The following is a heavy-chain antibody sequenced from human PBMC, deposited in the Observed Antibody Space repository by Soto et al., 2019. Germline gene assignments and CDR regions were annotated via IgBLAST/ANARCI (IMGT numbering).Heavy chain of an antibody. D-gene: IGHD3-22*01. CDR2: INHSGGT. CDR1: GGSFSAYC. Sequence: SETLSLTCAVYGGSFSAYCWSWIRQPPGKGLEWMGEINHSGGTSYNPSLKSRVTISVATSKSQFSLKLTSVTAADRAVYYCARGSVDTVDSRGFYEYWGQGSPVT. J-gene: IGHJ4*02. CDR3: ARGSVDTVDSRGFYEY. V-gene: IGHV4-34*01.